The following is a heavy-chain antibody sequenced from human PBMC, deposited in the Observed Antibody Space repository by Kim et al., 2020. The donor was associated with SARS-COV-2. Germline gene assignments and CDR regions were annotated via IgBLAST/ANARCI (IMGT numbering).Heavy chain of an antibody. J-gene: IGHJ4*02. CDR1: GYTFTSYA. V-gene: IGHV1-3*01. CDR2: INAGNGNT. D-gene: IGHD3-9*01. CDR3: ARAHTGGRYCDILTGFKTPLGY. Sequence: ASVKVSCKASGYTFTSYAMHWVRQAPGQRLEWMGWINAGNGNTKYSQKFQGRVTITRDTSASTAYMELSSLRSEDTAVYYCARAHTGGRYCDILTGFKTPLGYWGQGTLVTVSS.